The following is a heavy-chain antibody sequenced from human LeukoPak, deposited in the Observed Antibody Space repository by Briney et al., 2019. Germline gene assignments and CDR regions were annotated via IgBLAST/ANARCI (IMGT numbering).Heavy chain of an antibody. CDR2: ISSSSSTI. Sequence: GGSLRLSYAASGFTFSSYSMNWVRQAPGKGLEWVSYISSSSSTIYYADSVKGRFTISRDNAKNSLYLQMNSLRDEDTAVYYCARVWSNTWNSGGSDYWGQGTLVTVSS. D-gene: IGHD1-1*01. CDR3: ARVWSNTWNSGGSDY. J-gene: IGHJ4*02. V-gene: IGHV3-48*02. CDR1: GFTFSSYS.